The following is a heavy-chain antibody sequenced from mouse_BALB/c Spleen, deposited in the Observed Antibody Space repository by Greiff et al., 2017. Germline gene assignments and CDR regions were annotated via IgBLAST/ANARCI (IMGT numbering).Heavy chain of an antibody. V-gene: IGHV1-80*01. Sequence: VQLQQSGAELVRPGSSVKISCKASGYAFSSYWMNWVKQRPGQGLEWIGQIYPGDGDTNYNGKFKGKATLTADKSSSTAYMQLSSLTSEDSAVYFCARDYLFAYWGQGTLVTVSA. D-gene: IGHD1-1*02. CDR1: GYAFSSYW. J-gene: IGHJ3*01. CDR3: ARDYLFAY. CDR2: IYPGDGDT.